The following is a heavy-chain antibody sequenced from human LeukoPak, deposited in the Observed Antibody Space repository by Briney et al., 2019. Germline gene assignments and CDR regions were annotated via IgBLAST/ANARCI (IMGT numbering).Heavy chain of an antibody. Sequence: ASVKVSCKASGYTFTSYYMHWVRQMPGKGLEWMGIIYPGDSDTRYSPSFQGQVTISADKSISTAYLQWSSLKASDTAMYYCARGSSSWYEFDYWGQGTLVTVSS. CDR3: ARGSSSWYEFDY. CDR1: GYTFTSYY. V-gene: IGHV5-51*01. J-gene: IGHJ4*02. CDR2: IYPGDSDT. D-gene: IGHD6-13*01.